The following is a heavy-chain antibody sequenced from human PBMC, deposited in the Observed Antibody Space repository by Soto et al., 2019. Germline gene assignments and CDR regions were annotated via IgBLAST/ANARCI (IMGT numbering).Heavy chain of an antibody. D-gene: IGHD6-19*01. CDR3: AKDKYSSGPDRYFDY. CDR2: ISWNSGSI. Sequence: EVQLVESGGGLVQPGRSLRLSCAASGFTFDDYAMHWVRQAPGKGLEWVSGISWNSGSIGYADSVKGRFTISRENAKNSQYLQMNSLRAEDTALYYCAKDKYSSGPDRYFDYCGQGTLVTVSS. J-gene: IGHJ4*02. CDR1: GFTFDDYA. V-gene: IGHV3-9*01.